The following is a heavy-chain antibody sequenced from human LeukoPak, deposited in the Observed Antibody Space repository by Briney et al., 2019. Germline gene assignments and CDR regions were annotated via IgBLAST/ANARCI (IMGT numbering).Heavy chain of an antibody. D-gene: IGHD3-3*01. CDR1: GGSLSSGSYY. V-gene: IGHV4-61*02. CDR2: IYTSGST. Sequence: SQTLSLTCTVSGGSLSSGSYYWGWVRQPAGRGLEWIGRIYTSGSTNYNPSLKSRVTISVDTSKNQFSLKLSSVTAADTAVYYCAGDGSTIFGVVNWFDPWGQGTLVTVSS. CDR3: AGDGSTIFGVVNWFDP. J-gene: IGHJ5*02.